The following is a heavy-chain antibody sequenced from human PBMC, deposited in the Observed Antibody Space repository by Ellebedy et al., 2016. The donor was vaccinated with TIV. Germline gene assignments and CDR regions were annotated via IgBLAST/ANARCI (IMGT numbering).Heavy chain of an antibody. J-gene: IGHJ4*02. CDR1: GFTFSSYS. CDR3: AKDLRGGFDY. V-gene: IGHV3-21*04. D-gene: IGHD5-12*01. Sequence: GESLKISCAASGFTFSSYSMNWVRQAPGKGLEWVSSISSSSYIYYADSVKGRFTISRDNSKNTLYLQMNSLRAEDTAVYYCAKDLRGGFDYWGQGTLVTVSS. CDR2: ISSSSYI.